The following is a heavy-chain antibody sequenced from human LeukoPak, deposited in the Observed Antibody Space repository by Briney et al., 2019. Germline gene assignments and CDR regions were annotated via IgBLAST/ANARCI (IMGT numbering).Heavy chain of an antibody. CDR3: AKPKDNSLYCFDY. CDR1: GFTFSGYA. V-gene: IGHV3-64D*06. CDR2: ITSNGGST. Sequence: GGSLRLSCSASGFTFSGYAMHWVRQAPGKGLDYVSAITSNGGSTYYADSVKGRFTISRDNSKNTLYLQMSSLRAEDTAVYYCAKPKDNSLYCFDYWGQGTLVTVSS. J-gene: IGHJ4*02. D-gene: IGHD1-20*01.